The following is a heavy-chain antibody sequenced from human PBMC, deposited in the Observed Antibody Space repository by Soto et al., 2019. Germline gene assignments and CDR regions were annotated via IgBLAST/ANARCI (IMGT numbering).Heavy chain of an antibody. CDR1: GGSISSYY. CDR2: IYYSGST. J-gene: IGHJ4*02. Sequence: PSETLSLTCTVSGGSISSYYWSWIRQPPGKGLEWIGYIYYSGSTNYNPSLKSRVTISVDTSKNQFSLKLSSVTAVDTAVYYCARDYYDSSGYYYVDYWGQGTLVTVSS. D-gene: IGHD3-22*01. V-gene: IGHV4-59*01. CDR3: ARDYYDSSGYYYVDY.